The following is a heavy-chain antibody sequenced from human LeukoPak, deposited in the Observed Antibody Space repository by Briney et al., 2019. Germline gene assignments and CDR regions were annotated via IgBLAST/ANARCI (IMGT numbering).Heavy chain of an antibody. V-gene: IGHV3-21*04. CDR2: ISSSSSYI. J-gene: IGHJ5*02. CDR3: AGLPDFWSGYYRGYPRSWAQP. Sequence: PGGSLRLSCAASGFTFSSYSMNWVRQAPGKGLEWVSSISSSSSYIYYADSVKGRFTISRDNAKNSLYLQMNSLRTEDTALYYCAGLPDFWSGYYRGYPRSWAQPWGQGTLVTVSS. CDR1: GFTFSSYS. D-gene: IGHD3-3*01.